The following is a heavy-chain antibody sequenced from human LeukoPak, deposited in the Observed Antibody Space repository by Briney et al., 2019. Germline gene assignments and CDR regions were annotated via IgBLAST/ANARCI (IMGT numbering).Heavy chain of an antibody. D-gene: IGHD2-8*01. Sequence: SETLSLTCAVYGGSFSGYYWSWIRQPPGKGLEWIGEINHSGSTNYNPSLKSRVTISVDTSKNQFSLKLSTVTAADTAVYYCARGTNNYGYYYYMDVWGKGTTVTVSS. CDR2: INHSGST. CDR1: GGSFSGYY. J-gene: IGHJ6*03. V-gene: IGHV4-34*01. CDR3: ARGTNNYGYYYYMDV.